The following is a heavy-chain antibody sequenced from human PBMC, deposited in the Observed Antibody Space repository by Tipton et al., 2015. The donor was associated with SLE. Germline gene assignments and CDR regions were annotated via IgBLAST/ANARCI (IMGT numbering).Heavy chain of an antibody. CDR2: IYTSGAT. J-gene: IGHJ3*02. D-gene: IGHD2/OR15-2a*01. CDR1: GGSVSDYH. Sequence: TLSLTCTVSGGSVSDYHWSWIRQPPGKGLEWVGRIYTSGATDDNPSLKSRVTMSVDMSKNQIFLRMTSVTAADSAVYFCARVWLNNAFDIWGQGTRVTVSS. CDR3: ARVWLNNAFDI. V-gene: IGHV4-4*07.